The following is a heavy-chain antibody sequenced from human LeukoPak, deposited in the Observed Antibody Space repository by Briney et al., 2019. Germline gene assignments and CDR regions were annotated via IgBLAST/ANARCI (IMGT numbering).Heavy chain of an antibody. D-gene: IGHD2-2*01. CDR3: ARDAIVVVPAAMWENYYYMDV. J-gene: IGHJ6*03. CDR1: GFTFSSYE. Sequence: GGSLRLSCAASGFTFSSYEMNWVRQAPGKGLEWVSYISSSGSTIYYADSVKGRFTISRDNAKNSLYLQMNSLRAEDTAVYYCARDAIVVVPAAMWENYYYMDVWGKGTTVTVSS. V-gene: IGHV3-48*03. CDR2: ISSSGSTI.